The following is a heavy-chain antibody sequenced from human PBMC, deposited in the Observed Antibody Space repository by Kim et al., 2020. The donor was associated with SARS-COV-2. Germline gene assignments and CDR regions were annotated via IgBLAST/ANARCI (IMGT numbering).Heavy chain of an antibody. D-gene: IGHD3-22*01. CDR3: ATHGKVGVNYDELFFH. Sequence: SETLSLTCTVSGGSISPYYWSWIRQPPGKGLEWIGQIYYNGDTKYNPSLKSRATISLDTSKNQFSLNLNSVTAADTALYYCATHGKVGVNYDELFFHWG. CDR1: GGSISPYY. CDR2: IYYNGDT. V-gene: IGHV4-59*01. J-gene: IGHJ1*01.